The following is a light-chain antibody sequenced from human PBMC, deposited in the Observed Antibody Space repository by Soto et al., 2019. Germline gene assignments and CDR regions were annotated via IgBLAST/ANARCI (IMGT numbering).Light chain of an antibody. J-gene: IGKJ4*01. Sequence: DIQITQSQTSLSSYLLDIVSITCRASQNIAIYLYWYQQKPGKAPKALIFAASTLQRGVPPRFSGSGSGTDFSLTIDSLQTDDFATYSCQQSYSTLTFCGGGKVDI. CDR2: AAS. CDR1: QNIAIY. V-gene: IGKV1-39*01. CDR3: QQSYSTLT.